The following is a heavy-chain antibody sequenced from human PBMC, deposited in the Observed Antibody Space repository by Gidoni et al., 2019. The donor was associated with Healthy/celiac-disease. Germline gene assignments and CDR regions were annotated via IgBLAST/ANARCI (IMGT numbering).Heavy chain of an antibody. CDR2: IKQDGSET. V-gene: IGHV3-7*01. D-gene: IGHD1-26*01. J-gene: IGHJ4*02. CDR1: EFTFSSYW. Sequence: EVQLVESGGGLVQPGGSLRLSCAASEFTFSSYWMSWVRQAPGKGLEWVANIKQDGSETYYLDSMKGRFTIFRDNAKNSLYLQMNSLRAEDTAVYYCAREGGSYSGYYFDYWGQGTPVTVSS. CDR3: AREGGSYSGYYFDY.